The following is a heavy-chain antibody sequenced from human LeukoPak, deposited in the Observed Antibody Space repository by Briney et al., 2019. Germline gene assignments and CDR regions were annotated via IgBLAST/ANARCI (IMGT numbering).Heavy chain of an antibody. V-gene: IGHV3-23*01. D-gene: IGHD2-15*01. CDR1: GFTFSSYA. CDR2: ISGSGGST. J-gene: IGHJ4*02. Sequence: GGSLRLSCAASGFTFSSYAMSWVRQAPGKGLEWVSAISGSGGSTYYADSVKGRFTISRDNSKNTLYLQMNSLRAGVTAVYYCAKAKKYCSGGSCYYFDYWGQGTLVTVSS. CDR3: AKAKKYCSGGSCYYFDY.